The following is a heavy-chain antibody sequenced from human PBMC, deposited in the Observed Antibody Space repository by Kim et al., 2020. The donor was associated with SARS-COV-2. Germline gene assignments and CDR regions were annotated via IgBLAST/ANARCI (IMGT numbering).Heavy chain of an antibody. CDR3: ARDQRH. D-gene: IGHD1-1*01. Sequence: YYSGSTYYNPSLKSRVTISVDTSKNQFSLKLSSVTAADTAVYYCARDQRHWGQGTLVTVSS. J-gene: IGHJ4*02. CDR2: YYSGST. V-gene: IGHV4-30-4*01.